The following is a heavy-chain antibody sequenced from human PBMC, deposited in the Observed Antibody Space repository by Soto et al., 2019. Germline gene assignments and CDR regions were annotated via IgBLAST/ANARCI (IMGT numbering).Heavy chain of an antibody. CDR1: GFTVSSNY. V-gene: IGHV3-66*01. Sequence: GGSLRLSCAASGFTVSSNYMSWVRQAPGKGLEWVSVIYSGGSTYYADSVKGRFTISRDNSKNTLYLQMNGLRAEDTAVYYCAATNAVAATCDYWGQGTLVTVSS. D-gene: IGHD2-15*01. CDR3: AATNAVAATCDY. J-gene: IGHJ4*02. CDR2: IYSGGST.